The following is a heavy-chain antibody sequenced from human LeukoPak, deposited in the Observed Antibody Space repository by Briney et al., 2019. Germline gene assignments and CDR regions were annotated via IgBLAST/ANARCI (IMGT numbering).Heavy chain of an antibody. Sequence: SETLSLTCAVYGGSFSGYYWGWIRQPPGRGLEWIGSIYYSGSTYYNPSLKSRVTISVDTSKNQFSLKLSSVTAADTAVYYCATQVWGYDILTGYFFDYWGQGTLVTVSS. CDR1: GGSFSGYY. J-gene: IGHJ4*02. V-gene: IGHV4-34*01. D-gene: IGHD3-9*01. CDR2: IYYSGST. CDR3: ATQVWGYDILTGYFFDY.